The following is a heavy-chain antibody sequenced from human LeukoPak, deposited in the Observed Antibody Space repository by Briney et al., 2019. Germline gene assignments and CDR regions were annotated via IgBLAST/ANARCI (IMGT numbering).Heavy chain of an antibody. V-gene: IGHV3-48*02. CDR3: ARAEYYYASGWDSYLFDY. D-gene: IGHD3-22*01. CDR2: ISRSSTTK. Sequence: PGGSLKLSCAGAGFTVSSNYMNWVRQAPGKGLEWLSYISRSSTTKYYADSVKGPFTISRDNAKNSLYLQMNSLRDEHTAVYSCARAEYYYASGWDSYLFDYWGQGTLVTVSS. J-gene: IGHJ4*02. CDR1: GFTVSSNY.